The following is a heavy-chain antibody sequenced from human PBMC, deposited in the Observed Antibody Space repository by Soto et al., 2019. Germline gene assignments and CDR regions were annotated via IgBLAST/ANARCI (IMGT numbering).Heavy chain of an antibody. J-gene: IGHJ4*02. V-gene: IGHV4-34*01. Sequence: SETLSLTCAVYGGSFSCHYWSWIRQPPRKGLEWIGEINHSGSSNYNPSLKSRVTISVDTSKNQFSLKLTSVTGADTAVYYCARGISXIEVLQRDAPDIYCFDSWGQGTLVTVSS. D-gene: IGHD3-22*01. CDR3: ARGISXIEVLQRDAPDIYCFDS. CDR1: GGSFSCHY. CDR2: INHSGSS.